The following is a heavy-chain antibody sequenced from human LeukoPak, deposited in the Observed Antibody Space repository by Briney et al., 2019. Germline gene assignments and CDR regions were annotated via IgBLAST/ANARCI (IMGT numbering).Heavy chain of an antibody. CDR1: GFTFSNYA. J-gene: IGHJ3*02. CDR3: ARANWNDDAFDI. Sequence: GSSLRLSCAASGFTFSNYAVHWVRQAPGKGLEWVALISDDGSNKYYTNSVKGRFTISRDNSKNTLYLQMNSLRADDTAVYYCARANWNDDAFDIWGLGTMVTVS. V-gene: IGHV3-30-3*01. CDR2: ISDDGSNK. D-gene: IGHD1-20*01.